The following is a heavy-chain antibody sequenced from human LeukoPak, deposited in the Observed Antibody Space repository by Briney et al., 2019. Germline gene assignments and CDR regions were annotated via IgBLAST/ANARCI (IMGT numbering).Heavy chain of an antibody. D-gene: IGHD2-15*01. J-gene: IGHJ5*01. CDR3: IKDMGDCSGGSCYRWFDS. Sequence: PGGSLRLSCAASGFTFSSYSMSWVRQAPGKELEWVSYISTSSSIIYYADSVKGRFTISRDDAKNSVSLQMNSLRAEDTAVYYCIKDMGDCSGGSCYRWFDSWGQGTLVTVSS. CDR1: GFTFSSYS. V-gene: IGHV3-48*01. CDR2: ISTSSSII.